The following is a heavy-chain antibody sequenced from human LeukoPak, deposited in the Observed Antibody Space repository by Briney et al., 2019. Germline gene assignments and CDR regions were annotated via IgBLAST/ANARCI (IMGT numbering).Heavy chain of an antibody. V-gene: IGHV4-39*01. CDR2: IYYSGST. CDR3: ARHPREYYYGSGRVDY. CDR1: GGSISSSSYY. D-gene: IGHD3-10*01. Sequence: PSETLSLTCTVSGGSISSSSYYWGWIRQPPGKGLEWIGSIYYSGSTYYNPSLKGRVTISVDTSKNQFSLKLSSVTAADTAVYYCARHPREYYYGSGRVDYWGQGTLVTVSS. J-gene: IGHJ4*02.